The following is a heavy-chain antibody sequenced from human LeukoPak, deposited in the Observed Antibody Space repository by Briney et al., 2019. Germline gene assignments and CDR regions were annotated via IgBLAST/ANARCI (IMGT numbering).Heavy chain of an antibody. D-gene: IGHD4-17*01. CDR3: ARDRDYGDYVDY. CDR2: IRYDGSNE. CDR1: GFTFSSYG. J-gene: IGHJ4*02. Sequence: GGSLRLSCAASGFTFSSYGMHWVRQAPGKGLEWVSFIRYDGSNEYYADSVKGRFTISRDNAKNTLYLQMNSLRAEDTAVYYCARDRDYGDYVDYWGQGTLVTVSS. V-gene: IGHV3-30*02.